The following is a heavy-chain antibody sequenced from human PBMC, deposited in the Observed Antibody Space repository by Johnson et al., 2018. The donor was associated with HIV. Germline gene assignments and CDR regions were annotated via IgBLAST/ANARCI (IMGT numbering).Heavy chain of an antibody. CDR2: IKQDGSEK. D-gene: IGHD2-2*01. CDR1: GFTFINAW. V-gene: IGHV3-7*05. Sequence: VQLVESGGGLVKPGGSLRLSCAASGFTFINAWMSWVRQAPGKGLEWVANIKQDGSEKYYVDSVKGRFTISRDNAKNSLYLQMNSLRAEDTAVYYCARQVYCSSTSCSSAFDIWGQGTVVTVSS. CDR3: ARQVYCSSTSCSSAFDI. J-gene: IGHJ3*02.